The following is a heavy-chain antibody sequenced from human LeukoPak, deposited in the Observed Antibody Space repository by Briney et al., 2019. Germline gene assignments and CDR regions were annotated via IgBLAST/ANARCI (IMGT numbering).Heavy chain of an antibody. D-gene: IGHD3-10*01. J-gene: IGHJ5*02. CDR3: ARDIYGSGHGWFDT. V-gene: IGHV4-59*01. CDR2: IHYSGST. CDR1: HVSISTFY. Sequence: TLSLPCTVSHVSISTFYLGWIRQPPGKGVEWMGYIHYSGSTNYNPSLKSRVTISVDTSKKQLSLMLRSVTAADTAVYYCARDIYGSGHGWFDTWGQGRLVTVSS.